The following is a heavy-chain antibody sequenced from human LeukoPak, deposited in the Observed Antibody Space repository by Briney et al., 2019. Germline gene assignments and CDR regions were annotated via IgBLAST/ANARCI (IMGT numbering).Heavy chain of an antibody. J-gene: IGHJ6*02. D-gene: IGHD3-16*01. V-gene: IGHV4-30-4*01. CDR3: ARGQGARYYYHGMDV. CDR1: GGSISCGDYY. CDR2: IFYSGNT. Sequence: TSETLSLTCTVSGGSISCGDYYWSWIRQPPGKGLKWIGYIFYSGNTYYNPSLKSRVTISVDRSKNQFSLKLSSVTAADTAVYYCARGQGARYYYHGMDVWGQGTTVTVSS.